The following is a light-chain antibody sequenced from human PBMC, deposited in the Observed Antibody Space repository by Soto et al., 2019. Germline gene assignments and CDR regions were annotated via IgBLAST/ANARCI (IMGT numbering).Light chain of an antibody. CDR2: LAS. V-gene: IGKV4-1*01. CDR1: RSVLYNSNNKNY. J-gene: IGKJ2*01. Sequence: DIVMTQTPDSLAVSLGERATINCKSSRSVLYNSNNKNYLAWYQQKPGQPPKLLISLASTRESGVPDRFSGSGSVTDFTLAVSSLQAEDVAVYYCQQYYNSWYTFGQGTELEIK. CDR3: QQYYNSWYT.